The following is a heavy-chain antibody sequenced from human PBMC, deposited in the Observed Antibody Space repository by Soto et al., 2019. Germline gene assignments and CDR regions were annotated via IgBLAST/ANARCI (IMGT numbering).Heavy chain of an antibody. CDR1: GFTFSTYA. CDR2: ISDSGGNT. V-gene: IGHV3-23*01. CDR3: AKTHYYDSSGYYLDYFHY. J-gene: IGHJ4*02. Sequence: VGSLRLSCAASGFTFSTYAMSWVRQAPGKGLEWVSGISDSGGNTYYGDSVKGRFTISRDNAKSTLYLRMNSLRAEDTAVYYCAKTHYYDSSGYYLDYFHYWGQGTLVTVSS. D-gene: IGHD3-22*01.